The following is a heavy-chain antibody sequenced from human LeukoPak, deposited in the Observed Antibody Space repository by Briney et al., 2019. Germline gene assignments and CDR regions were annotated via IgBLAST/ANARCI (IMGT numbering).Heavy chain of an antibody. D-gene: IGHD2-2*01. Sequence: ASVKVSCKASGYTFTAYYMHWVRQAPGQGLEWMGWINPNSGVTDYAQKFQGRVTMTRDTSISTAYMELSSLESDDTAVYHCARVGAHRYCSSTSCYEDYWGQGTLVTVSS. J-gene: IGHJ4*02. CDR2: INPNSGVT. CDR1: GYTFTAYY. CDR3: ARVGAHRYCSSTSCYEDY. V-gene: IGHV1-2*02.